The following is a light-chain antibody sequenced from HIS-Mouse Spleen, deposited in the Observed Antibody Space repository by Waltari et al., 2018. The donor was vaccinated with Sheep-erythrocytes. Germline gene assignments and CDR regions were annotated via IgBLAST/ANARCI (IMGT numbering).Light chain of an antibody. Sequence: QSALTQPPSASGSPGQSVTIPCTGPSSDVGGSTYVPWYQQHPGKAPKLMIYEVSKRPSGVPDRFSGSKSGNTASLTVSGLQAEDEADYYCSSYAGSNNYVFGTGTKVTVL. V-gene: IGLV2-8*01. CDR2: EVS. CDR1: SSDVGGSTY. J-gene: IGLJ1*01. CDR3: SSYAGSNNYV.